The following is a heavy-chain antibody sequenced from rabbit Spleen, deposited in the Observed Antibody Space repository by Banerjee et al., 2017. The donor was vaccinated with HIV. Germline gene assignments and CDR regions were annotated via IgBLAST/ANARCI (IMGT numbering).Heavy chain of an antibody. CDR2: IYGAKGST. CDR3: VRDLSSGWGGVYYFNL. V-gene: IGHV1S47*01. J-gene: IGHJ4*01. D-gene: IGHD4-1*01. Sequence: QEHLTETGGGLVQPGGSLTLSYKASGFDFTNYYISWVRQAPGKGLEWIGIIYGAKGSTDYASWVNGRFTISRENTQNTVSLQMNSLTAADTATYFCVRDLSSGWGGVYYFNLWGQGTLVTVS. CDR1: GFDFTNYY.